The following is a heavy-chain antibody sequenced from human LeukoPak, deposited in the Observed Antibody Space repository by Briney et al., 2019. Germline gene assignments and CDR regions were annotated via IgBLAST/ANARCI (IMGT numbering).Heavy chain of an antibody. CDR3: ARDGGLDY. V-gene: IGHV1-2*02. J-gene: IGHJ4*02. CDR2: INPNSGDT. D-gene: IGHD3-16*01. Sequence: VASVKVSCTASGYTFTDYYIHWVRQAPGQGLEWMGWINPNSGDTNYAQKFQGSVTMTRDTSISTLYMELSRLRSDDTAVYYCARDGGLDYWGQGTLVTVSS. CDR1: GYTFTDYY.